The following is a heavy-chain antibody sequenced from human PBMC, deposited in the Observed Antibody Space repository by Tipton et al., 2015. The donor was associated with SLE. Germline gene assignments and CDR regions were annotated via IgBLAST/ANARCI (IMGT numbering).Heavy chain of an antibody. CDR2: IYHSGRT. CDR3: ASLTRDYGDLPFDY. Sequence: TLSLTCAVSGYSISSGYYWGWIRQPPGKGLEWIGSIYHSGRTYYNPSLKSRVTISVDTSKNQFSLKLSSVTAADTAVYYCASLTRDYGDLPFDYWGQGTPVTVSS. D-gene: IGHD4-17*01. V-gene: IGHV4-38-2*01. CDR1: GYSISSGYY. J-gene: IGHJ4*02.